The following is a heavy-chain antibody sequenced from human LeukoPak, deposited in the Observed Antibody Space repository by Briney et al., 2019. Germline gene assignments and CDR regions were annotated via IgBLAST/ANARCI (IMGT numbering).Heavy chain of an antibody. CDR3: ASGGLLAFDP. CDR2: ISSSSSTI. Sequence: GGSLRLSCAASEFTFSSYEMNWVRQAPGKGLEWVSYISSSSSTIYYADSVKGRFTISRDNAKNSLYLQMNSLRAEDTAVYYCASGGLLAFDPWGQGTLVTVSS. V-gene: IGHV3-48*01. CDR1: EFTFSSYE. J-gene: IGHJ5*02.